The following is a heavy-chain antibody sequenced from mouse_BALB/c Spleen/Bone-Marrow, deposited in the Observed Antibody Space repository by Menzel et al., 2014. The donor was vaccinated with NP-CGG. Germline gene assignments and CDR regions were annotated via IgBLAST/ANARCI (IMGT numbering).Heavy chain of an antibody. CDR1: GYSFTGYF. CDR2: INPYNGDT. CDR3: ARGDYRFDEGYFDC. J-gene: IGHJ2*02. Sequence: DVKLVESGPELVKPGASVKISCKASGYSFTGYFMNWVMQSHGKSLEWIGRINPYNGDTFYNQKFKGKAILTVDKFSSTAHMELRSLASEDSAVYYCARGDYRFDEGYFDCWGQGTSLTVSS. D-gene: IGHD2-14*01. V-gene: IGHV1-20*02.